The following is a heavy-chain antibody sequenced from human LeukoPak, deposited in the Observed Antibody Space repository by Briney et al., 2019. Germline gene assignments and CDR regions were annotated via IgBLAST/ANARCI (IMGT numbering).Heavy chain of an antibody. CDR2: ISWDGGST. V-gene: IGHV3-43*01. D-gene: IGHD5-18*01. CDR1: GFTFDDYT. CDR3: AKFSMVTVEYY. Sequence: GGSLRLSCAASGFTFDDYTMHWVRQAPGKGLEWVSLISWDGGSTNYADSVKGRFTISRDNSKNTLYLQMNSLRAEDTAVYYCAKFSMVTVEYYWGQGTLVTVSS. J-gene: IGHJ4*02.